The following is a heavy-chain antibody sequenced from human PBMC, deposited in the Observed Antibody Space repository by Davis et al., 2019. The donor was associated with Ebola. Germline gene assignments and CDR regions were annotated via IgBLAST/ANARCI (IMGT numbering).Heavy chain of an antibody. D-gene: IGHD3-3*01. CDR1: GYTFTSYG. Sequence: ASVKVSCQASGYTFTSYGITWVRQAPGQGLEWMGWSSTSTGNTHYAQKFQGRVTMTTDTYTSTAYMELRSLRSDDTAMYYCVKDFWSDDPGYWGQGTLVTVSS. V-gene: IGHV1-18*01. CDR2: SSTSTGNT. CDR3: VKDFWSDDPGY. J-gene: IGHJ4*02.